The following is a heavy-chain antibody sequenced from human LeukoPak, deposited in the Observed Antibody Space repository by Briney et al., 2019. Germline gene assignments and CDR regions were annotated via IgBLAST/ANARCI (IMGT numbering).Heavy chain of an antibody. CDR2: IGASGEST. CDR1: GFTFSVAA. J-gene: IGHJ3*01. V-gene: IGHV3-23*01. CDR3: AKDIQLST. Sequence: GGSLRLSCAASGFTFSVAAMTWVRQAPGKGLEWVSLIGASGESTYYADSVKGRFTISRDISKNTLSLKMNSLRVEDTAMYFCAKDIQLSTWGLGTMVTVSS. D-gene: IGHD5-24*01.